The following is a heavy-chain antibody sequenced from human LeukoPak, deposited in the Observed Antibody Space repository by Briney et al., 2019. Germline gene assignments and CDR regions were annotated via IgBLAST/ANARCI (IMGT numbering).Heavy chain of an antibody. V-gene: IGHV4-61*02. D-gene: IGHD3-22*01. CDR2: IYTSGST. J-gene: IGHJ3*02. Sequence: SQTLSLTCTVSGGSISSGSYYWSWIRQPAGKGLEWIGRIYTSGSTNYNPSLKSRVTISVDTSKNQFFLKLSSVTAADTAVYYCARDLYYYDSSGYYLWGFDIWGQGTMVTVSS. CDR3: ARDLYYYDSSGYYLWGFDI. CDR1: GGSISSGSYY.